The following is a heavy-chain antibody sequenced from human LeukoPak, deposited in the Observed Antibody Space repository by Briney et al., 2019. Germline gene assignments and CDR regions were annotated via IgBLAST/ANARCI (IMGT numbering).Heavy chain of an antibody. CDR1: GFTFSSYA. J-gene: IGHJ6*03. CDR3: ARDGQAAFHYYYYMDV. Sequence: GGSLRLSCTASGFTFSSYAMSWVRQAPGKGLEWVSYISSSSSTIYYADSVKGRFTISRDNAKNSLYLQMNSLRAEDTAVYYCARDGQAAFHYYYYMDVWGKGTTVTVSS. V-gene: IGHV3-48*01. D-gene: IGHD2-15*01. CDR2: ISSSSSTI.